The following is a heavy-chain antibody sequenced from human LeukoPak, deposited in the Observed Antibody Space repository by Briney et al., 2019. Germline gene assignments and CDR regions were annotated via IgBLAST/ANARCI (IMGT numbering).Heavy chain of an antibody. D-gene: IGHD4-17*01. CDR2: IIPIFGTL. J-gene: IGHJ2*01. CDR1: GGTLTSYA. Sequence: SVKVSCKASGGTLTSYATSWVRQAPRQGLEWMGRIIPIFGTLKYAQKFKGRVTITTDESTSTVYVELSSLRSEDTAVYYCARSNFVYGDYVQYWYFDLWGRGTLVTVSS. V-gene: IGHV1-69*05. CDR3: ARSNFVYGDYVQYWYFDL.